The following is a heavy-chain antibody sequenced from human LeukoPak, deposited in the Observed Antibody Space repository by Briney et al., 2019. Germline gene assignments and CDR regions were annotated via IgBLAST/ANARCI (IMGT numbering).Heavy chain of an antibody. CDR3: ARKMPFIAAAGNNWFDP. D-gene: IGHD6-13*01. CDR1: GYTFTSYA. Sequence: ASVKGSCKASGYTFTSYALNWVRQAPGQGLEWMGWINTNTGNPTYAQGFTGRFVFSLDTSVSTAYLQISSLKAEDTAVYYCARKMPFIAAAGNNWFDPWGQGTLVTVSS. V-gene: IGHV7-4-1*02. CDR2: INTNTGNP. J-gene: IGHJ5*02.